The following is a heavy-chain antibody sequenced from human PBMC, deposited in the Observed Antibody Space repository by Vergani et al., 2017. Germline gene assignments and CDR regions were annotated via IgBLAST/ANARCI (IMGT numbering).Heavy chain of an antibody. CDR2: IYYSGST. Sequence: QVQLQESGPGLVKPSQTLSLTCTVSGGSISSGSYYWGWIRQPPGKGLEWIGSIYYSGSTYYNPSLKSRVTISVDTSKNQFSLKLSSVNAADTAVYYCARAGGYCSGGSCSWFDYWGQGTLVTVSS. V-gene: IGHV4-39*07. CDR1: GGSISSGSYY. J-gene: IGHJ4*02. D-gene: IGHD2-15*01. CDR3: ARAGGYCSGGSCSWFDY.